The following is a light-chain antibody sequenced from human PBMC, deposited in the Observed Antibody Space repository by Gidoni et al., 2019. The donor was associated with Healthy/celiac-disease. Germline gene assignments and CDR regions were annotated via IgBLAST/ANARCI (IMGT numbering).Light chain of an antibody. J-gene: IGKJ1*01. CDR1: QSVSSSY. CDR2: GAS. V-gene: IGKV3-20*01. CDR3: QQYGSSAWT. Sequence: EIVLTQSPDTLSLSPGERATLSCRASQSVSSSYLAWYQQKPGQAPRLLIYGASSRATGIPDRFSGSGSGTDFTLTISRLEPEDFAVYYCQQYGSSAWTFXQXTKVEIK.